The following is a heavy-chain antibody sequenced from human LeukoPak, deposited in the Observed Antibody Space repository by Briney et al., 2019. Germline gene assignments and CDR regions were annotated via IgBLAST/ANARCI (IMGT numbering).Heavy chain of an antibody. J-gene: IGHJ4*02. CDR3: ARVGAAADTWDY. CDR2: IKQDGSEK. Sequence: PGRSLRLSCAASGFTLSTYAMHWVRQAPGKGLEWVANIKQDGSEKYYVDSVKGRFTISRDNAKNSLYLQMNSLRAEDTAVYYCARVGAAADTWDYWGQGTLVTVSS. CDR1: GFTLSTYA. D-gene: IGHD6-13*01. V-gene: IGHV3-7*03.